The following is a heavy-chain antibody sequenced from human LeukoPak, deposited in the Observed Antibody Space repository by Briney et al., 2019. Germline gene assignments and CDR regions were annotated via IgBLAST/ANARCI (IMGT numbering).Heavy chain of an antibody. V-gene: IGHV3-30*02. J-gene: IGHJ4*02. D-gene: IGHD3-22*01. CDR2: IRYDGSSK. CDR3: AKDLADYYDGSGSIDY. CDR1: GFTFNNYG. Sequence: GGSLRLSCAASGFTFNNYGMHWVRQAPGKRLEWVAFIRYDGSSKYYVDSVKGRFTISRDNSKNTLSLQMNSLRAEDTAVFYCAKDLADYYDGSGSIDYWGQGTLVTVSS.